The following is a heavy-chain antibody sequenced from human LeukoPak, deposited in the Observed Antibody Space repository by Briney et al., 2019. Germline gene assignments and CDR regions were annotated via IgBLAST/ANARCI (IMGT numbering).Heavy chain of an antibody. J-gene: IGHJ4*02. CDR2: IYPGDSEI. CDR1: GYSFTSYW. Sequence: GESLKISCKGFGYSFTSYWIGGVRQMPGKGLEWMGIIYPGDSEIRYSPSFQGQVTLSADKSISAAYLQWSSLKASDTAIYYCARAGSTWDNFDSWGQGTLVTVSS. D-gene: IGHD2-2*01. CDR3: ARAGSTWDNFDS. V-gene: IGHV5-51*01.